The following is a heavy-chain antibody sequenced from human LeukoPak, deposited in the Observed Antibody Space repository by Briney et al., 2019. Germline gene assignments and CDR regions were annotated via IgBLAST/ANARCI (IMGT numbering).Heavy chain of an antibody. CDR2: IYYSGST. Sequence: PSETLSLTCAVSGGSISSGGYSWSWIRQPPGKGLEWIGYIYYSGSTYYNPPRKSRVTISVGTSKNQFSLKLSSVTAADTAVYYGAREVVFGEWLVGSASYMDVWGKGTTVTVSS. V-gene: IGHV4-30-4*07. J-gene: IGHJ6*03. CDR3: AREVVFGEWLVGSASYMDV. D-gene: IGHD3-10*01. CDR1: GGSISSGGYS.